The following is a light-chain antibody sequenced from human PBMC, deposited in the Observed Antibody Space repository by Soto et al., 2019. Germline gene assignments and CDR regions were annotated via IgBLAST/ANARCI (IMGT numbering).Light chain of an antibody. V-gene: IGKV2-30*02. CDR3: MAGIHPYS. CDR1: QSLLLSDGYTY. CDR2: KVS. Sequence: DVVMTQSPLSLPVTLGQPASISCRSSQSLLLSDGYTYLTWFQQRPGQSPRRLIYKVSDRDSGVPDRFSGSGSGTDFTLQISRVEAEDIAIYYCMAGIHPYSFGMGTKLEIK. J-gene: IGKJ2*03.